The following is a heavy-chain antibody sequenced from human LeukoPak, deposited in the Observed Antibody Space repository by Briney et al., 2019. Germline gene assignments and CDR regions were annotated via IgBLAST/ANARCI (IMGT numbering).Heavy chain of an antibody. D-gene: IGHD3-22*01. CDR3: ARGRYYGSSGFQANDY. CDR1: GYTFTSYG. Sequence: ASVKVSCKASGYTFTSYGISWVRQAPGQGLEWMGWISAYNGNTNYAQKLQGRVTTTTDTSTSTAYMELRSLRSDDTAVYYCARGRYYGSSGFQANDYWGQGTLVTVSS. V-gene: IGHV1-18*01. CDR2: ISAYNGNT. J-gene: IGHJ4*02.